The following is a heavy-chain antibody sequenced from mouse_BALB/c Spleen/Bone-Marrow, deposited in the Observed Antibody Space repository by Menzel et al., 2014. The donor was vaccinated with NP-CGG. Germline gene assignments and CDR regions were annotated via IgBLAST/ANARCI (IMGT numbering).Heavy chain of an antibody. Sequence: EVKLVESGGGLVKPGGPLKLSCAASGFSLNSYGMSWVRQTPEKRLEWVATISGGGSYTFYPDSVKGRFTISRDNAKNNLYLQLSSLRSEDTALYYCARHAYYDQTEVSFVYWGQGTLVTVSA. D-gene: IGHD2-10*01. CDR3: ARHAYYDQTEVSFVY. V-gene: IGHV5-9-2*01. CDR1: GFSLNSYG. CDR2: ISGGGSYT. J-gene: IGHJ3*01.